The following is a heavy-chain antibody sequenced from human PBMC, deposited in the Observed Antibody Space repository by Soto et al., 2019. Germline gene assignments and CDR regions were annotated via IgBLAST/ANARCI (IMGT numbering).Heavy chain of an antibody. D-gene: IGHD3-22*01. CDR1: GGSISSYY. Sequence: PSETLSLTCTVSGGSISSYYWSWIRQPPGKGLEWIGYIYYSGSTYYNPSLKSRVTISVDTSKKQFSLKLSSVTAADTAVYFCARDRGYESSLGLYYWGQGTLVTVSS. CDR2: IYYSGST. V-gene: IGHV4-59*12. J-gene: IGHJ4*02. CDR3: ARDRGYESSLGLYY.